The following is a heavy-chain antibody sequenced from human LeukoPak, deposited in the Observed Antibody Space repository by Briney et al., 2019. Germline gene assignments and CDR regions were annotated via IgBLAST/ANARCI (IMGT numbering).Heavy chain of an antibody. CDR3: AKSNQYCSGGSCSFDP. CDR2: ISGFGGST. J-gene: IGHJ5*02. Sequence: PGGSLRLSCAASGFTFSSYAMSWVRQAPGKGLEWVSAISGFGGSTYYADSVKGRCTISRDNSKNTLYLQMNRLRAEDTAVYYCAKSNQYCSGGSCSFDPWGQGTLVTVSS. CDR1: GFTFSSYA. V-gene: IGHV3-23*01. D-gene: IGHD2-15*01.